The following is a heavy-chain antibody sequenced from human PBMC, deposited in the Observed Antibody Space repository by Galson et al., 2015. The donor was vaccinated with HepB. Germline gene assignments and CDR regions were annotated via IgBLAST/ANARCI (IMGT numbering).Heavy chain of an antibody. D-gene: IGHD3-22*01. CDR3: ARDGYYESSGYRTAYLDY. CDR1: GFTFRSFA. V-gene: IGHV3-30-3*01. J-gene: IGHJ4*02. Sequence: SLRLSCAASGFTFRSFAMHWVRQAPGKGLEWVALLSYDGSNKYYADSVKGRFTISRDNSKNTLYLQMKSLRIEDTAVYYCARDGYYESSGYRTAYLDYWGQGTLVTVSS. CDR2: LSYDGSNK.